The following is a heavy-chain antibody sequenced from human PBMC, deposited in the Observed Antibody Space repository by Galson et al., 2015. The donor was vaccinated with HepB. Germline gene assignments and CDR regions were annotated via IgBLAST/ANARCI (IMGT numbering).Heavy chain of an antibody. V-gene: IGHV6-1*01. Sequence: CAISGDSVSSHSAAWNWIRQSPSRGLEWLGRTCYRSKWYNDYAVSVKSRITINPDTSKNQFSLQLNSVTPEDTAVYYCATAYSSGYLYYFDYWGQGTLVTVSS. J-gene: IGHJ4*02. CDR2: TCYRSKWYN. D-gene: IGHD6-19*01. CDR1: GDSVSSHSAA. CDR3: ATAYSSGYLYYFDY.